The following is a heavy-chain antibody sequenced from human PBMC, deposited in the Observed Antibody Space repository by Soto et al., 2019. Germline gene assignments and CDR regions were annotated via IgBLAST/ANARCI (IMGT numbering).Heavy chain of an antibody. Sequence: SETLSLTCAVSGGSLSSSNWWRWVGQPPGQTLEWLRELFYSGSTKYNPSLSSRVTISADQSNNVFSLRLTSVTAADTAMYYCVHHGGVPYYHGVWGQGVLVTVSS. CDR2: LFYSGST. CDR1: GGSLSSSNW. CDR3: VHHGGVPYYHGV. J-gene: IGHJ1*01. D-gene: IGHD1-26*01. V-gene: IGHV4-4*02.